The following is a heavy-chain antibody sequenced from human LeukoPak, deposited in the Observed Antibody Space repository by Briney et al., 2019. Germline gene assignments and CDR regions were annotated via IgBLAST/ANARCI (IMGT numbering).Heavy chain of an antibody. D-gene: IGHD2-15*01. J-gene: IGHJ4*02. CDR2: ISYDGNNK. CDR3: ARYCGGYSCYSGSDY. CDR1: GFTFSSHG. V-gene: IGHV3-30*03. Sequence: GGSLRLSCAASGFTFSSHGMHWVRQAPGKGLEWVAVISYDGNNKYYADSVKGRFTISRDNSKNTLFLQVNSLRAEDTAVYYCARYCGGYSCYSGSDYWGQGTLVTVSS.